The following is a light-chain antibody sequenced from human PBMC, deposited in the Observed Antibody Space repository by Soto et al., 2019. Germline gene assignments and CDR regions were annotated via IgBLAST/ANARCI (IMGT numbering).Light chain of an antibody. J-gene: IGKJ1*01. CDR1: QTVDSNY. CDR3: QQYGYLSWT. CDR2: AAC. V-gene: IGKV3-20*01. Sequence: DIVFTQSPGTLTLPPGEIATLSCRTSQTVDSNYLAWYQQKPGEAPRIIIFAACGRATGIPDRFSGSGSGTDFTLTISRLEPEDFAVYYCQQYGYLSWTFGQGTKVDIK.